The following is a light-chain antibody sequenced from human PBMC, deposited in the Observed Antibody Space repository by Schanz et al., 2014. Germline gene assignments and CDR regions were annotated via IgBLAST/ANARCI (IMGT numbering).Light chain of an antibody. V-gene: IGKV3-15*01. Sequence: EIVLTQSPGTLSLSPGERATLSCRASQSVSSSYLAWYQQRPGQPPRLLIYGASTRVTGLPARFSGSGSGTQFTLTISSLQSEDFAVYYCQQYNDWPPPDPFGQGTRVEIK. CDR2: GAS. CDR1: QSVSSSY. CDR3: QQYNDWPPPDP. J-gene: IGKJ1*01.